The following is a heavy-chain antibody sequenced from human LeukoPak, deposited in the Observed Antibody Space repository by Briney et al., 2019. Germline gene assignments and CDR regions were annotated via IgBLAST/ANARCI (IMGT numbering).Heavy chain of an antibody. V-gene: IGHV4-39*07. Sequence: SETLSLTCTVSGGSISSSSYYWGWIRQPPGKGLEWIGSIYYSGSTYYNPSLKSRVTISVDTSKNQFSLKLSSVTAADTAVYYCARVNHYGSGSYYRRDYGMDVWGQGTTVTVSS. D-gene: IGHD3-10*01. CDR2: IYYSGST. J-gene: IGHJ6*02. CDR3: ARVNHYGSGSYYRRDYGMDV. CDR1: GGSISSSSYY.